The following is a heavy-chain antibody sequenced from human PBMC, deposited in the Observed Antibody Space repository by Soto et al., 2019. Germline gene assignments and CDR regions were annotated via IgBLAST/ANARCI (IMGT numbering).Heavy chain of an antibody. CDR3: ARGGSHTSDS. V-gene: IGHV3-7*04. CDR2: IKEDGSET. CDR1: GFTFSNFW. Sequence: EVQVVESGGGLVQPGGSLRLSCAASGFTFSNFWMSWVRQAPGKGLEWVANIKEDGSETYSVDSVKGRFTISRDNAKNSLYLQMNSLRAEDPAVYYCARGGSHTSDSWGQGTLVIVSS. J-gene: IGHJ4*02.